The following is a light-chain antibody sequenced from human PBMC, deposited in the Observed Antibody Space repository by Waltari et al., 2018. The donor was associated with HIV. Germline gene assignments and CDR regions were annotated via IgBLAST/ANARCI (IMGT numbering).Light chain of an antibody. V-gene: IGLV2-14*01. Sequence: QSALTQPASVSGSPGQSITISCTGTSSDVGYSNYVSWYQQHPGTAPELMIYEVSDRPSGVSNRFSGSKSGNTASLTISGLQAEDEADYFCASYTSSSTLEFGGGTKLTVL. CDR3: ASYTSSSTLE. CDR1: SSDVGYSNY. CDR2: EVS. J-gene: IGLJ3*02.